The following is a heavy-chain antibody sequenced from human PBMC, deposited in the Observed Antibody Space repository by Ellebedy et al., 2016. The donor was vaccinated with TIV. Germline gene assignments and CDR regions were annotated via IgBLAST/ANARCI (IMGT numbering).Heavy chain of an antibody. CDR1: GFTFSTYG. Sequence: PGGSLRLSCAASGFTFSTYGMHWVRQAPGKGLEWVAVVSYAGNNKYYADSVKGRFTISRDNSKNTLYLQMNSLRAEDTAVYYCAKSLYYYRSGTYYPIDFWGQGTLVTVSS. J-gene: IGHJ4*02. D-gene: IGHD3-10*01. CDR3: AKSLYYYRSGTYYPIDF. V-gene: IGHV3-30*18. CDR2: VSYAGNNK.